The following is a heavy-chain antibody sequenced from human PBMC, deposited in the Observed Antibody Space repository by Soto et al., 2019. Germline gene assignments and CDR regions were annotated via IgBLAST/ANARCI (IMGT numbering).Heavy chain of an antibody. Sequence: GGSLRLSCAASGFTFSYHNMNWVRQAPGKGLEWISYIPSSSSTIYYADSVKGRFTISRDNAKSSLYLQMNSLRAEDTAVYYCSREMCTPPARGFDYWGQGALVTVSS. D-gene: IGHD2-2*01. CDR3: SREMCTPPARGFDY. J-gene: IGHJ4*02. CDR1: GFTFSYHN. V-gene: IGHV3-48*01. CDR2: IPSSSSTI.